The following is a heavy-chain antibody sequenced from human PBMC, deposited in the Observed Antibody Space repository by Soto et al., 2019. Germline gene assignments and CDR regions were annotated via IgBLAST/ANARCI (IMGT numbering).Heavy chain of an antibody. V-gene: IGHV3-23*01. CDR1: GFTFSSYA. CDR3: ARPDRDGNNYDY. J-gene: IGHJ4*01. Sequence: GGSLRLSCAASGFTFSSYAMNWVRQVPGKGLEWVSGISDSGGTTYYADSVRGRFTISRDNSKNTLFLQMNSLRTEDTAVYFCARPDRDGNNYDYWGQGTLVTVSS. D-gene: IGHD5-12*01. CDR2: ISDSGGTT.